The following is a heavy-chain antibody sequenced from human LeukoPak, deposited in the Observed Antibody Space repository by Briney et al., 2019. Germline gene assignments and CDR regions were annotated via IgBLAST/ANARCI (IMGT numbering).Heavy chain of an antibody. V-gene: IGHV4-38-2*01. CDR2: IYHSGST. Sequence: PSETLSLTCAVSGYSISSGYYWGWIRQPPGKGLEWIGSIYHSGSTYYSPSLKSRVTISVDTSKNQFSLKLSSVTAADTAVYYCARAVTNIDYWGQGTLVTVSS. CDR1: GYSISSGYY. CDR3: ARAVTNIDY. D-gene: IGHD4-17*01. J-gene: IGHJ4*02.